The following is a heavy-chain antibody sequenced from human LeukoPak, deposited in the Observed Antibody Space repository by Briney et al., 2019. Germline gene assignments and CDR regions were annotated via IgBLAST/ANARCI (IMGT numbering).Heavy chain of an antibody. CDR3: ARGQVPAARGYNWFDP. Sequence: SETLSLTCAVYGWSFNNYYWNWIRQPPGKGLEWIGEINARGDTNYNPSLKSRVTISVDTSKKQFSLRLTSMIAADTALYYCARGQVPAARGYNWFDPWGQGTLVTVSS. CDR1: GWSFNNYY. D-gene: IGHD2-2*01. J-gene: IGHJ5*02. CDR2: INARGDT. V-gene: IGHV4-34*01.